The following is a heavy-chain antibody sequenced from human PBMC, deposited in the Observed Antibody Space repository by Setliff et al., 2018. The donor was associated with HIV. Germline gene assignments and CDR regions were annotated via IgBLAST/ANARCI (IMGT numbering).Heavy chain of an antibody. Sequence: ASVKVSCKASGYTFSSYGISWVRQAPGQGLEWMGWISAYNGNTNYAQKFQGRVTMTTDTSTSTAYMEVRSLRYDDTAVYYCARALGGSYPGSFDYWGQGTLVTVSS. V-gene: IGHV1-18*01. CDR1: GYTFSSYG. CDR3: ARALGGSYPGSFDY. J-gene: IGHJ4*02. CDR2: ISAYNGNT. D-gene: IGHD1-26*01.